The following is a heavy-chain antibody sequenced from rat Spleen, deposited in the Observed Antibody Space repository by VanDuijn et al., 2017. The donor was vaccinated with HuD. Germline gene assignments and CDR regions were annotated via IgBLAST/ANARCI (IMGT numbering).Heavy chain of an antibody. V-gene: IGHV5-29*01. Sequence: EVQLVESGGGLVQPGRSLIVSCAASGFTFSDYGMAWVRQAPTKGLEWVATISYDGSSTYYRDSVKGRFTVSRDNAKSTLYLQMDSLRSEDTATYYCATAGARVSRFAYWGQGTMVTVSS. CDR2: ISYDGSST. D-gene: IGHD1-4*01. J-gene: IGHJ3*01. CDR1: GFTFSDYG. CDR3: ATAGARVSRFAY.